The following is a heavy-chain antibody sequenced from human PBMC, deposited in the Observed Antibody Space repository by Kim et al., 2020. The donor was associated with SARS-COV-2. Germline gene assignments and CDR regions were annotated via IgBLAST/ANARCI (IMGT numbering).Heavy chain of an antibody. CDR1: GGSISSSTYY. CDR3: ARLLVAKLNYFDY. D-gene: IGHD2-8*02. CDR2: IYYSGST. J-gene: IGHJ4*02. V-gene: IGHV4-39*02. Sequence: SQTLSLTCTVSGGSISSSTYYWGWIRQPPGKGLEWIGSIYYSGSTYYNPSLKSRVTISVDTSKNHFSLRLSSVTAADTAVYYCARLLVAKLNYFDYWGQGTLVTVSS.